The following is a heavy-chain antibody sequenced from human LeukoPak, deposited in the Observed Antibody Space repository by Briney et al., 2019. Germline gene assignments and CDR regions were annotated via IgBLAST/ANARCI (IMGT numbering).Heavy chain of an antibody. CDR3: ARLGDCGGDCYQDY. CDR2: IYYSGTT. Sequence: SETLSLTCTVSGGSISSSPYYWGWIRQPPGKGLEWIVSIYYSGTTHYNPSLESRVTISVDTSKNQFSLKLSSVTAADTAVYYCARLGDCGGDCYQDYWGQGTLVTVSS. CDR1: GGSISSSPYY. D-gene: IGHD2-21*02. V-gene: IGHV4-39*07. J-gene: IGHJ4*02.